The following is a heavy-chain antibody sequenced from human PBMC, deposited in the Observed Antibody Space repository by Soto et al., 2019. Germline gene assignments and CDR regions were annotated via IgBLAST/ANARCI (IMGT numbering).Heavy chain of an antibody. CDR2: IYYSGST. V-gene: IGHV4-59*01. J-gene: IGHJ4*02. D-gene: IGHD3-16*01. Sequence: QVQLQESGPGLVKPSETLSLTCTVSGGSISSYYWSWIRQPPGKGLEWIGYIYYSGSTNYNPSLKSRVTISVDTSKNQFSLKLSSVTAADTAVYYCAREWGATFDYWGQGNLVTVSS. CDR3: AREWGATFDY. CDR1: GGSISSYY.